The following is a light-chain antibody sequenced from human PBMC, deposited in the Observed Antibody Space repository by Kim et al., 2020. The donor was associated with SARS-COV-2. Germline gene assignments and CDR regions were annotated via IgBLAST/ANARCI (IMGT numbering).Light chain of an antibody. J-gene: IGKJ2*01. CDR1: QTVGNNY. V-gene: IGKV3-20*01. Sequence: EIVLTQSPGTLSLSPGERVTLSCRASQTVGNNYLAWYQQKPGQAPRLLIYAASNRVTGIPDRFSGSGSGTDFTLTISRLEPEDFAVYHCQQYASPLYTFGQGTKLEI. CDR3: QQYASPLYT. CDR2: AAS.